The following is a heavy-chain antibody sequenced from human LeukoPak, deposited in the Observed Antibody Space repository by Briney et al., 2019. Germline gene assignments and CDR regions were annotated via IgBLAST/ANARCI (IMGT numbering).Heavy chain of an antibody. CDR3: ATRRGYYDSSGYGASRPNDAFDI. J-gene: IGHJ3*02. D-gene: IGHD3-22*01. V-gene: IGHV4-59*01. CDR1: GGSFSGYY. CDR2: IYYSGST. Sequence: PSETLSLTCAVYGGSFSGYYWSWIRQPPGKGLEWIGYIYYSGSTNYNPSLKSRVTISVDTSKNQFSLKLSSVTAADTAVYYCATRRGYYDSSGYGASRPNDAFDIWGQGTMVTVSS.